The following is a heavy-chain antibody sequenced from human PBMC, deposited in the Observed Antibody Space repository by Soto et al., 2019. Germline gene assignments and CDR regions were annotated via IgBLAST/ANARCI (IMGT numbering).Heavy chain of an antibody. CDR2: IWYDGSNK. CDR1: GFTFSSYG. D-gene: IGHD3-10*01. Sequence: GGSLRLSCAASGFTFSSYGMHWVRQAPGKGLEWVAVIWYDGSNKYYADSVKGRFTISRDNSKNTLYLQMNSLRAEDTAVYYCARDNPQLWFGEPKSTGYGMDVWGQGTTVTVSS. V-gene: IGHV3-33*01. J-gene: IGHJ6*02. CDR3: ARDNPQLWFGEPKSTGYGMDV.